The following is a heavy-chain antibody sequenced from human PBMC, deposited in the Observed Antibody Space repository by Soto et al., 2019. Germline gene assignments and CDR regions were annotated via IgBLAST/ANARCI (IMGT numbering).Heavy chain of an antibody. J-gene: IGHJ4*02. CDR1: GYTFTSYA. D-gene: IGHD2-15*01. V-gene: IGHV1-3*01. CDR3: ASGVVVAATANYFDY. Sequence: GASVKVSCKASGYTFTSYAMHCVRQAPGQRLEWMGWINAGNGNTKYSQKFQGRVTITRDTSASTAYMELSSLRSEDTAVYYCASGVVVAATANYFDYWGQGTLVTVSS. CDR2: INAGNGNT.